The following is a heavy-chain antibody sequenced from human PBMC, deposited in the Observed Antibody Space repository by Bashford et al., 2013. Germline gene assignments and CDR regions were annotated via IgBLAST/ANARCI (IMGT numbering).Heavy chain of an antibody. CDR3: ARMDGNSQDYYYYGMDV. J-gene: IGHJ6*02. CDR1: GGSISSGGYY. Sequence: SETLSLTCTVSGGSISSGGYYWSWIRQHPGKGLEWIGYIYYSGSTYYNPSLKSRVSISVDTSKNQFSLKLSSVTAADTAVYYCARMDGNSQDYYYYGMDVWGQGTTVTVSS. V-gene: IGHV4-31*03. CDR2: IYYSGST. D-gene: IGHD1-7*01.